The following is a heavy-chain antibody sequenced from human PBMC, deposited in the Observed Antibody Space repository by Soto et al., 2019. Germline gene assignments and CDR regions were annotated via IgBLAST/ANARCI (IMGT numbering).Heavy chain of an antibody. D-gene: IGHD3-3*01. J-gene: IGHJ6*02. CDR1: GFTFSSYG. CDR2: ISYDGSNK. V-gene: IGHV3-30*18. Sequence: GGSLRLSCAASGFTFSSYGMHWVRQAPGKGLEWVAVISYDGSNKYCADSVKGRFTISRDNSKNTLYLQMNSLRAEDTAVYYCAKDSYDFWSGYRSSPYYYGMDVWGQGTTVTVSS. CDR3: AKDSYDFWSGYRSSPYYYGMDV.